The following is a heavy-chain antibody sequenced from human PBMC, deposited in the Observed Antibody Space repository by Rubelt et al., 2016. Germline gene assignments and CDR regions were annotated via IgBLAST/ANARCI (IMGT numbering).Heavy chain of an antibody. D-gene: IGHD5-18*01. CDR3: ARGGRGYPQLRYFQH. J-gene: IGHJ1*01. Sequence: KGLEWIGEINHSGSTNYNPSLKSRVTISVDTSKNQFSLKLSSVTAADTAVYYCARGGRGYPQLRYFQHWGQGTLVTVSS. CDR2: INHSGST. V-gene: IGHV4-34*01.